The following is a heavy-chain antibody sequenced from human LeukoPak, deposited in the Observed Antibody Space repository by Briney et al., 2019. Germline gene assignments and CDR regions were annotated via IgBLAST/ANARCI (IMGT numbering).Heavy chain of an antibody. CDR3: ARTLTGDSHYFDY. Sequence: SETLSLTCAVSGGSISSGGYSWSWIRQPPGKGLEWIGYIYYSGSTYYNPSLKSRVTISVDTSKNQFSLKLSSVTAADTAVYYCARTLTGDSHYFDYWGQGTLVTVSS. V-gene: IGHV4-30-2*05. D-gene: IGHD7-27*01. CDR2: IYYSGST. CDR1: GGSISSGGYS. J-gene: IGHJ4*02.